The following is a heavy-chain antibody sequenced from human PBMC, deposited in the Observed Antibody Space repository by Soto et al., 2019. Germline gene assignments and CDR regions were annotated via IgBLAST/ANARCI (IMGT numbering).Heavy chain of an antibody. Sequence: GGSLRLSCAASGFTFSSYAMSWVRQGPGKGLEWVSSISESGGSTYYADSVKGRFTISRDNSKNTLYLQMNSLRAEDTAVYYCARVRVPSTVTILSWYYGMDVWGQGTTVTVSS. J-gene: IGHJ6*02. CDR2: ISESGGST. CDR1: GFTFSSYA. V-gene: IGHV3-23*01. D-gene: IGHD4-17*01. CDR3: ARVRVPSTVTILSWYYGMDV.